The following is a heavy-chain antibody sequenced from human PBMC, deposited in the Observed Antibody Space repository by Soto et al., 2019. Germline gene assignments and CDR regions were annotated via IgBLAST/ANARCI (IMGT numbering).Heavy chain of an antibody. CDR2: INTNSSGT. Sequence: GDSVKVSCKASGYTFTGYYMHWVRQDPGQGFEWMGWINTNSSGTNYAQKFQCRVTMTRDTSISTAYMELRRLRFDDTAVYYCATAKELQPGVDSFDIWGQGTMVTVSS. CDR1: GYTFTGYY. CDR3: ATAKELQPGVDSFDI. D-gene: IGHD1-7*01. J-gene: IGHJ3*02. V-gene: IGHV1-2*02.